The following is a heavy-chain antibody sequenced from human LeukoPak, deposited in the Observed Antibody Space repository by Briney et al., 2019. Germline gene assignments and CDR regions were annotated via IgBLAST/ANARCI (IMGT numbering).Heavy chain of an antibody. CDR2: VFYSGRT. V-gene: IGHV4-59*11. D-gene: IGHD6-13*01. Sequence: SETLFPTCTVSGGSISGHYWGLIRQPPGGGPGWIGYVFYSGRTNYNPSLKSRVTMSVDTSKNQFSLQLSSVTAADTAVYYCARVRSAAATNAFDYCGQGTLVTVSS. J-gene: IGHJ4*02. CDR3: ARVRSAAATNAFDY. CDR1: GGSISGHY.